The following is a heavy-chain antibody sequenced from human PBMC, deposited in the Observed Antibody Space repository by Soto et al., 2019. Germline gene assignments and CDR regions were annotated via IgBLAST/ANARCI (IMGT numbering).Heavy chain of an antibody. CDR1: GGSISSSSYY. CDR2: IYYSGST. CDR3: VPSNWCDP. V-gene: IGHV4-39*01. J-gene: IGHJ5*02. Sequence: QLQLQESGPGLVKPSETLSLTCTVSGGSISSSSYYWGWIRQPPGKGLEWIGSIYYSGSTYYNPSLKRRVTISVDTSKNQFALKLSSVTAVDTAVYYCVPSNWCDPWGQGTLVTVSS.